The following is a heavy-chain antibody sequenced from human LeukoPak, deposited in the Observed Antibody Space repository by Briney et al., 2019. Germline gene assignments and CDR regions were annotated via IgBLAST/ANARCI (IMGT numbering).Heavy chain of an antibody. V-gene: IGHV4-59*01. D-gene: IGHD6-19*01. CDR3: ARAALYTTDWYRAGFDY. CDR2: IYYSGNT. CDR1: GGSISNYY. Sequence: SETLSLTCTVSGGSISNYYWSWIRQPPGKGLEWIGYIYYSGNTNYNPSLKSRVTMSVDTSKTQFSLKLNSVTAADTAVYYCARAALYTTDWYRAGFDYWGQGTLVTVSS. J-gene: IGHJ4*02.